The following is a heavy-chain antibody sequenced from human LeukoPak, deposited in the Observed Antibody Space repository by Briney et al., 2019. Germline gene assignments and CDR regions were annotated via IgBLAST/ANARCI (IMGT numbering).Heavy chain of an antibody. CDR1: GGSISGYF. Sequence: PSETLSLTCTVSGGSISGYFWNWIRQPAGKGLEWIGHIYTSGSTNYNPSLESRVTMSVDTSKNQYSLKLSSVTAADTAVYYCAREGSTWYPFDYWGQGTLVTVSP. CDR2: IYTSGST. D-gene: IGHD2-15*01. CDR3: AREGSTWYPFDY. V-gene: IGHV4-4*07. J-gene: IGHJ4*02.